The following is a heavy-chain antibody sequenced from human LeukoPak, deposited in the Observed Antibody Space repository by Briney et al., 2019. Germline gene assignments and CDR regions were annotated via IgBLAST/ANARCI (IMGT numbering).Heavy chain of an antibody. CDR1: GFTFSSYA. J-gene: IGHJ6*02. Sequence: GGSLRLSCAASGFTFSSYAMHWVRQAPGKGLEWVAVISYDGSNKYYADSVKGRFTISRDNSKNTLYLQMNSLRAEDTAVYYCARDFERPGIAAADIYYYYGMDVWGQGTTVTVSS. V-gene: IGHV3-30-3*01. CDR2: ISYDGSNK. D-gene: IGHD6-13*01. CDR3: ARDFERPGIAAADIYYYYGMDV.